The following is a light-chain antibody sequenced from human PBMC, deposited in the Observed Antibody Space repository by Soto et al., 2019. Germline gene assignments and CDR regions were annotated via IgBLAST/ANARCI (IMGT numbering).Light chain of an antibody. CDR1: SSDVGAYNH. CDR3: SSYTSSSTYL. Sequence: SVVPQPASVSGSPGQSITIYCTGTSSDVGAYNHVSWYQQHPGKAPKLMIYDVTDRPSGVSNRFSGSKSGNTASLTISGLQAEDEADYYCSSYTSSSTYLFGTGTKVTVL. J-gene: IGLJ1*01. CDR2: DVT. V-gene: IGLV2-14*01.